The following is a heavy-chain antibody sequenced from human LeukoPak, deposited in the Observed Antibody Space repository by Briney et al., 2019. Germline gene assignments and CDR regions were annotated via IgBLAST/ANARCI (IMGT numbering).Heavy chain of an antibody. J-gene: IGHJ4*02. CDR2: LYSSGST. CDR1: GGSISSYY. CDR3: ARTYYFGSGSYHFDY. D-gene: IGHD3-10*01. Sequence: PSETLSLTCTVSGGSISSYYWSWIRQPPGKGLDWIGYLYSSGSTNYNPSLKSRVTISVDTSTNQFSLKLTSVTAADTAVYYCARTYYFGSGSYHFDYWGQGTLVTVSS. V-gene: IGHV4-59*08.